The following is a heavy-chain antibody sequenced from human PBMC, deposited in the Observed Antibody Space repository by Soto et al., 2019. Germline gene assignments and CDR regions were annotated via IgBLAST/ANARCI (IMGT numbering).Heavy chain of an antibody. D-gene: IGHD7-27*01. Sequence: GGSLRLSCAASGFTFSNYGMSWVRQAPEKGLEWVSSIHYSGANTHYADSVAGRFTVSRDNFRSILFLQMDSLRAEDSAVYFCAGPLWNSNWWGRGTLVTVSS. J-gene: IGHJ4*01. CDR3: AGPLWNSNW. CDR2: IHYSGANT. V-gene: IGHV3-23*01. CDR1: GFTFSNYG.